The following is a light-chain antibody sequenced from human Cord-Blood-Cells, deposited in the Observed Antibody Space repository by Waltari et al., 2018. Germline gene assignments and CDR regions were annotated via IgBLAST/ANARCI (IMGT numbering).Light chain of an antibody. CDR2: WAS. V-gene: IGKV4-1*01. Sequence: DIVMTPPLDTLAVSLGARAPIDGKSSQSVLYSSNNKNYLAWYQQKPGQPPKLLIYWASTRESGVPDRFSGSGSGTDFTLTISSLQAEDVAVYYCQQYYSTPYTFGQGTKLEIK. CDR3: QQYYSTPYT. J-gene: IGKJ2*01. CDR1: QSVLYSSNNKNY.